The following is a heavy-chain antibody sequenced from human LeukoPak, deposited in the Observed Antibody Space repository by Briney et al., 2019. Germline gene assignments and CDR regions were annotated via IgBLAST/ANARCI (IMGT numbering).Heavy chain of an antibody. Sequence: GASVNVSCKASGYIFISHGISWVRQAPGQGLEWMGWISPHNGKTEYAQKSQGRVSMTRGRSTSTVYMELRSLRSDDTAVYYCARESPPLTTVITKYYQYFMDVWGKGTTVTVSS. D-gene: IGHD4-23*01. J-gene: IGHJ6*03. CDR2: ISPHNGKT. CDR1: GYIFISHG. V-gene: IGHV1-18*04. CDR3: ARESPPLTTVITKYYQYFMDV.